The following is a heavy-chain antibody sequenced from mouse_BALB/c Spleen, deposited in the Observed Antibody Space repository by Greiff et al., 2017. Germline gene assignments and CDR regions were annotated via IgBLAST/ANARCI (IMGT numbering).Heavy chain of an antibody. J-gene: IGHJ2*01. D-gene: IGHD4-1*02. V-gene: IGHV5-9-3*01. Sequence: EVQRVESGGGLVKPGGSLKLSCAASGFTFSSYAMSWVRQTPEKRLEWVATISSGGSYTYYPDSVKGRFTISRDNAKNTLYLQMSSLRSEDTAMYYCARHGSTGYYFDYWGQGTTLTVSS. CDR2: ISSGGSYT. CDR3: ARHGSTGYYFDY. CDR1: GFTFSSYA.